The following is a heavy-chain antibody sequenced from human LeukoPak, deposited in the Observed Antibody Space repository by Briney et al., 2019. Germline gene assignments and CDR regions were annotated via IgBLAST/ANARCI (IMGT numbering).Heavy chain of an antibody. CDR2: IYYSGST. V-gene: IGHV4-59*08. J-gene: IGHJ3*02. Sequence: SETLSLTCTVSGGSISSYYWSWIRQPPGKGLEWIGYIYYSGSTNYNPSLKSRVTISVDTSKNQFSLKLSSVTAADTAVYYCARHCGGDCYPGDAFDIWGQGTMVTVSS. CDR1: GGSISSYY. CDR3: ARHCGGDCYPGDAFDI. D-gene: IGHD2-21*02.